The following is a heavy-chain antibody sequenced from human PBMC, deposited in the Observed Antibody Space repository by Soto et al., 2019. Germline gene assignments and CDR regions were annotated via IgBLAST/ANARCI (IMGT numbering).Heavy chain of an antibody. CDR1: GGTFSSYA. CDR2: IIPILGTA. V-gene: IGHV1-69*13. Sequence: RASVKVSCKASGGTFSSYAISWVRQAPGQGLEWMGGIIPILGTANYAQKFQGRVTITADESTSTAYMELSSLRSEDTAVYYCARDDSSSWYGGAFDIWGQGTMVTVS. D-gene: IGHD6-13*01. J-gene: IGHJ3*02. CDR3: ARDDSSSWYGGAFDI.